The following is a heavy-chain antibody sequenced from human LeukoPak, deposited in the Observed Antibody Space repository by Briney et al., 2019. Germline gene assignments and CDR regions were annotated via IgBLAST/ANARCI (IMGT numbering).Heavy chain of an antibody. CDR2: IYYSGST. CDR3: ARVNVVVVAATRRGKENWFDP. V-gene: IGHV4-59*01. CDR1: GGSISSYY. D-gene: IGHD2-15*01. J-gene: IGHJ5*02. Sequence: PSQTLSLTCTVSGGSISSYYWSWIRQPPGKGLEWIGYIYYSGSTNYNPSLKSRVTISVDTSKNQFSLKLSSVTAADTAVYYCARVNVVVVAATRRGKENWFDPWGQGTLGTVSS.